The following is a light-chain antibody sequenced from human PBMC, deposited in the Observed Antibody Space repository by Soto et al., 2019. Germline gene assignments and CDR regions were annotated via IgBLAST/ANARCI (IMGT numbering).Light chain of an antibody. CDR3: QQYNSYSPCT. Sequence: IHLTHSTSSLSASLGDRFTITCRPSQDSTKYLAWYQQKPGQAPNLLIYDASTMDSGVPSRFSGSGSGTEFTLTISSLQSDDFATYYCQQYNSYSPCTFGQGTKVDIK. CDR2: DAS. CDR1: QDSTKY. J-gene: IGKJ1*01. V-gene: IGKV1-9*01.